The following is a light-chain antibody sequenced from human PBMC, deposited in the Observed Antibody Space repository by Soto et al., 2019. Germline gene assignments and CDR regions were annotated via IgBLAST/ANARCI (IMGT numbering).Light chain of an antibody. V-gene: IGLV2-14*01. CDR2: EVS. CDR1: SSDVGGYNY. CDR3: SSYTITSTWV. J-gene: IGLJ3*02. Sequence: QSALTQPASVSGSPGQSIAISCTGTSSDVGGYNYVSWYQQHPGKAPQLMIYEVSNRPSGVSNRFSGSKSGNTASLTISGLQAEDEADYYCSSYTITSTWVFGGGTKLTVL.